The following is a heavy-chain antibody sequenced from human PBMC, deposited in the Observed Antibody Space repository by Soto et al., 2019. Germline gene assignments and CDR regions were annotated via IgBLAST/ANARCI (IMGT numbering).Heavy chain of an antibody. J-gene: IGHJ6*02. Sequence: QVQLVQSGAEVKKPGASVKVSCRASGYTFTSYGIHWVRQAPGQRLEWMGWLNAGNGDTKYSQKFQGRVTITRDTSARTVYMELSSLRSEDTAAYYCARDFESTVYGMDVWGQGTTVTVSS. CDR1: GYTFTSYG. CDR2: LNAGNGDT. CDR3: ARDFESTVYGMDV. D-gene: IGHD4-17*01. V-gene: IGHV1-3*01.